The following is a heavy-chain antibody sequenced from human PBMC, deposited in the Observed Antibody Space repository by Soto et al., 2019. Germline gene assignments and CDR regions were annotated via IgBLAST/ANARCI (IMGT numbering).Heavy chain of an antibody. D-gene: IGHD2-8*01. Sequence: QITLKESGPTLVKPTQTLTLTCTFSGFSLNTSGVGVGWIRQPPGKALEWLALIYWDDDKRYSPSLKSKLTITKDTSKNQVVRKMTNMDPVDTASYYGVHSRFGSNAVCYRGSWFDPWGQGTLVTVSS. CDR3: VHSRFGSNAVCYRGSWFDP. J-gene: IGHJ5*02. CDR2: IYWDDDK. CDR1: GFSLNTSGVG. V-gene: IGHV2-5*02.